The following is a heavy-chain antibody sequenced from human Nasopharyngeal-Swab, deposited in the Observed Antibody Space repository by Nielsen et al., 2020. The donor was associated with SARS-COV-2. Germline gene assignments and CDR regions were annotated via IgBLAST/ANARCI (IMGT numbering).Heavy chain of an antibody. J-gene: IGHJ6*02. D-gene: IGHD3-3*01. Sequence: GESLKISCAASGFSVSTKYMSWVRQAPGKGLEWVGRTRNKANSYTTEYAASVKGRFTISRDDSENSVYLQMNSLKTEDTAVYYCARGATIFGVVLGDSYGMDVWGQGTTVTVSS. CDR1: GFSVSTKY. CDR2: TRNKANSYTT. V-gene: IGHV3-72*01. CDR3: ARGATIFGVVLGDSYGMDV.